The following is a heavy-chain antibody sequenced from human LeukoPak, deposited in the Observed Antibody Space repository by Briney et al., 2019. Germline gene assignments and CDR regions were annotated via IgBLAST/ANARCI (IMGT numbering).Heavy chain of an antibody. D-gene: IGHD2-15*01. V-gene: IGHV3-73*01. CDR1: GFTFSGSA. CDR2: IRSKANSYAT. Sequence: GGSLRLSCAASGFTFSGSAMHWVCQASGKGLEWVGRIRSKANSYATAYAASVKGRFTISRDDSKNTAYLQMNSLKTEDTAVYYCARGPHRCSGGSCYHWYFDLWGRGTLVTVSS. CDR3: ARGPHRCSGGSCYHWYFDL. J-gene: IGHJ2*01.